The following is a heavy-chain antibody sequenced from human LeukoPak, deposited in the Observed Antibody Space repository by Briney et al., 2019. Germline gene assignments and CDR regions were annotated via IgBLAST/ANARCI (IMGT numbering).Heavy chain of an antibody. J-gene: IGHJ5*02. CDR3: ARGINNMVRGVIITANWFDP. CDR2: INTNTGNP. D-gene: IGHD3-10*01. CDR1: GYTFTGYA. Sequence: GASVKVSCKTSGYTFTGYAMNWVRQAPGQGLEWLGWINTNTGNPRYAQGFTGRFVFSLDTSVSTAYLQISSLKAEDTAVYYCARGINNMVRGVIITANWFDPWGQGTLVTVSS. V-gene: IGHV7-4-1*02.